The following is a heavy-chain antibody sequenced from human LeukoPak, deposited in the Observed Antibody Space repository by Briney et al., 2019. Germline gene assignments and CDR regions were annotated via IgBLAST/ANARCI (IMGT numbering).Heavy chain of an antibody. CDR1: GYTFTSYG. V-gene: IGHV1-18*01. D-gene: IGHD3-22*01. CDR3: ARVPPMIVVAPFAP. Sequence: ASVKVSCKASGYTFTSYGISWVRQAPGQGLEWMGWISAYNGNTNYAQKLQGRVTMTTDTSTSTAYMELRSLRSDDTAVYYCARVPPMIVVAPFAPWGQGTLVTVSS. J-gene: IGHJ5*02. CDR2: ISAYNGNT.